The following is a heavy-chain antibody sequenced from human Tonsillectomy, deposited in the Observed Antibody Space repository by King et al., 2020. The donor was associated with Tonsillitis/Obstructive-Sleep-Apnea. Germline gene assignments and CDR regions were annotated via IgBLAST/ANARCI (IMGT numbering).Heavy chain of an antibody. D-gene: IGHD6-25*01. CDR3: AKEQAAWDAFDI. V-gene: IGHV3-30*18. Sequence: VQLVESGGGVVQPGRSLRLSCAASGFTVSSFGMHWVRQAPGKGVEWVAAISDDGNNKDYEDSVKGRFTISRDNSKNTLYLQMNSLRAEDTAIYYCAKEQAAWDAFDIWGQGTMVTVSS. CDR2: ISDDGNNK. J-gene: IGHJ3*02. CDR1: GFTVSSFG.